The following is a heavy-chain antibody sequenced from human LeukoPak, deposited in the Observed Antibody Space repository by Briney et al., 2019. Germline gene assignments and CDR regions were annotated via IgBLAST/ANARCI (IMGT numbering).Heavy chain of an antibody. CDR1: GGSISSSSYH. CDR2: IYYGGST. J-gene: IGHJ3*02. V-gene: IGHV4-39*01. D-gene: IGHD3-22*01. CDR3: ARLGDYYDSSGYFDAFDI. Sequence: SQTLSLTCTVSGGSISSSSYHWGWIRQPPGKGLEWIGTIYYGGSTYYNPSLKSRVTISVDTSKKQFSLKLTSVTAADAAVYYCARLGDYYDSSGYFDAFDIWGQGTMVTVFS.